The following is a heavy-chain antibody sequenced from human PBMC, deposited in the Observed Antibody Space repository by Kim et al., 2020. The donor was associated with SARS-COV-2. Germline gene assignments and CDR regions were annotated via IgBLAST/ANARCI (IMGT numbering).Heavy chain of an antibody. D-gene: IGHD2-15*01. CDR2: TYYRSKWYN. V-gene: IGHV6-1*01. CDR1: GDSVSSNSAA. J-gene: IGHJ6*02. CDR3: ARDLDVVVVAASSEGMDV. Sequence: SQTLSLTCAISGDSVSSNSAAWNWIRQSPSRGLEWLGRTYYRSKWYNDYAVSVKSRITINPDTSKNQFSLQLNSVTPEDTAVYYCARDLDVVVVAASSEGMDVWGQGTTVTVSS.